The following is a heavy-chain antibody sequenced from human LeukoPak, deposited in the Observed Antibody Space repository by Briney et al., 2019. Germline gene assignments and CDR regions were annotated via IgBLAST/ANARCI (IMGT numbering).Heavy chain of an antibody. CDR3: ARDWVTVTTDRFVP. D-gene: IGHD4-11*01. Sequence: GGSLRLSCAASGFTFSIYSMNWVRQAPGKGLEWVSYISSSSSTIYYADSVKGRFTISRDNAKNSLYLQMNSLRAEDTAVYYCARDWVTVTTDRFVPWGQGTLVTVSS. J-gene: IGHJ5*02. CDR1: GFTFSIYS. V-gene: IGHV3-48*01. CDR2: ISSSSSTI.